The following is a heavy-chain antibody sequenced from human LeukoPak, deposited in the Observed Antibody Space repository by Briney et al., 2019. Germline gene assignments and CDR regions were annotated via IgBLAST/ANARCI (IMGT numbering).Heavy chain of an antibody. CDR2: INPNSGGT. D-gene: IGHD3-10*01. Sequence: GASVKVSCKAFGYTFTSNYMHWVRQAPGQGLEWMGWINPNSGGTNYAQKFQGRVTMTRDTSISTAYMELSRLRSDDTAVYYCARDRGRGVIPDAFDIWGQGTMVTVSS. CDR3: ARDRGRGVIPDAFDI. J-gene: IGHJ3*02. CDR1: GYTFTSNY. V-gene: IGHV1-2*02.